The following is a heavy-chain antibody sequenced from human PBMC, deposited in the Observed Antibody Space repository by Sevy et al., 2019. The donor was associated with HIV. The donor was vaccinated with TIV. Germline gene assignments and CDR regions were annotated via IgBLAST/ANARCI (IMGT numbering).Heavy chain of an antibody. J-gene: IGHJ5*02. Sequence: ASVKVSCKASGYNFIGYYVHWVRQAPGQGLEWIGRINPMNGDTKYAQKFQGRVTMTRDMSVSTAYMEVSRLKSDDTAIYYCAGRTSGSHDWFDPWGQGTLVTVSS. D-gene: IGHD6-19*01. V-gene: IGHV1-2*06. CDR2: INPMNGDT. CDR3: AGRTSGSHDWFDP. CDR1: GYNFIGYY.